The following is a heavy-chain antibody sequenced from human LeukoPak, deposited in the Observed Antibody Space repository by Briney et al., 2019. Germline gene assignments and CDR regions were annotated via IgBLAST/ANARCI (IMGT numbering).Heavy chain of an antibody. CDR1: GFTFSSYW. D-gene: IGHD3-10*01. V-gene: IGHV3-74*01. CDR2: INSDGSST. Sequence: GGSLRLSCAASGFTFSSYWMHWVRQAPGKGLVWVSRINSDGSSTSYADSVKGRFTISRDNAKNTLYLQMNSLRAEDTAVYYCAKALLLWFGDGSDAFDIWGQGTMVTVSS. J-gene: IGHJ3*02. CDR3: AKALLLWFGDGSDAFDI.